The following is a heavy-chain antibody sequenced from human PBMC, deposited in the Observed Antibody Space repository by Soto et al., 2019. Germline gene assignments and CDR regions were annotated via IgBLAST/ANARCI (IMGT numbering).Heavy chain of an antibody. CDR2: ISYDGSNK. CDR3: AKDLGRYCTNGVCIWYYGMDV. Sequence: QVQLVESGGGVVQPGRSLRLSCAASGFTFSSYGMHWVRQAPGKGLEWVAVISYDGSNKYYADSVKGRFTISRDNSKNTLYLQMNSLRAEDTAVYYCAKDLGRYCTNGVCIWYYGMDVWGQGTTVTVSS. CDR1: GFTFSSYG. J-gene: IGHJ6*02. D-gene: IGHD2-8*01. V-gene: IGHV3-30*18.